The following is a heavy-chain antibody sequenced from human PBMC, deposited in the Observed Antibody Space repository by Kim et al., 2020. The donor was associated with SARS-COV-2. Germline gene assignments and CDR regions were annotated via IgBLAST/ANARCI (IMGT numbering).Heavy chain of an antibody. J-gene: IGHJ4*02. CDR2: VWGGGCGD. Sequence: GGSLRLSCAASGFSFSNFAMHWVRQGPDKRLEGGGRVWGGGCGDIYAESVKGRFTISRDNSKNALYLEMNSLRAEDTAVYYCVRELGGGDGGLDYWGQGTLVTVSS. CDR1: GFSFSNFA. CDR3: VRELGGGDGGLDY. V-gene: IGHV3-33*01.